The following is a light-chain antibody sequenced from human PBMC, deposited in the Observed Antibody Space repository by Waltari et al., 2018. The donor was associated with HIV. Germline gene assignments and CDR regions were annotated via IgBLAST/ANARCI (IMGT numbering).Light chain of an antibody. V-gene: IGLV1-40*01. CDR3: QSYDSSLSGWV. CDR2: GNN. J-gene: IGLJ3*02. Sequence: QSVLTQPPSVSGAPGQRVTISCTGSSSNIGAGYDVHWYQQLPGTAPKLLIYGNNKRPSGVPDRFSCSKSGTSASLAITGLQAEDEADYYCQSYDSSLSGWVFGGGTKLTVL. CDR1: SSNIGAGYD.